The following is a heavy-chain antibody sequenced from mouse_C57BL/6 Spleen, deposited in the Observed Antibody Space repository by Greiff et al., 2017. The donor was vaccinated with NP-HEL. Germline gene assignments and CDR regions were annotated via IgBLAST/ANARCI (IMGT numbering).Heavy chain of an antibody. CDR1: GYTFTSYW. CDR2: IYPGSGST. Sequence: QVQLQQSGAELVKPGASVKMSCKASGYTFTSYWITWVKQRPGQGLEWIGDIYPGSGSTNYNVKFKSKATLTVDTSSSTAYMQLSSLTSEDSAVYYCAVFYDDYAMDYWGQGTSVTVSS. D-gene: IGHD2-12*01. CDR3: AVFYDDYAMDY. V-gene: IGHV1-55*01. J-gene: IGHJ4*01.